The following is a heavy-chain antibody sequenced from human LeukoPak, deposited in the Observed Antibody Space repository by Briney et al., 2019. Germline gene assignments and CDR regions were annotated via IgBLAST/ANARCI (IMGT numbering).Heavy chain of an antibody. CDR3: AKDLSSGWTNWFDP. V-gene: IGHV3-30-3*01. J-gene: IGHJ5*02. CDR2: MSSDGNAM. CDR1: GFTFTAYL. D-gene: IGHD6-19*01. Sequence: GRSLRLSCAASGFTFTAYLIHWVRQAPGKGLEWVAVMSSDGNAMFYADSVKGRFTISRDNSKNTLYLQMNSLRAEDTAVYYCAKDLSSGWTNWFDPWGQGTLVTVSS.